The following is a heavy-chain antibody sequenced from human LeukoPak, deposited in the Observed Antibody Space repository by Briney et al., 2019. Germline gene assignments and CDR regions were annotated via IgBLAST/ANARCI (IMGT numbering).Heavy chain of an antibody. D-gene: IGHD4-17*01. CDR3: ARGPTVTTIKPDDY. CDR2: INPNSGGT. J-gene: IGHJ4*02. V-gene: IGHV1-2*02. Sequence: ASVKVSCKASGYTFTGYYMHWVRQAPGQGLEWMGWINPNSGGTNYAQKFQGRFTMTRDTSISTAYMELSRLRSDDTAVYYCARGPTVTTIKPDDYWGQGTLVTVSS. CDR1: GYTFTGYY.